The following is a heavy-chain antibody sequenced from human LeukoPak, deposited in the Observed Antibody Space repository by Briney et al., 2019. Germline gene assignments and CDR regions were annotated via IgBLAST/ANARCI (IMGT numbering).Heavy chain of an antibody. CDR2: ISFDGSSK. V-gene: IGHV3-30*04. J-gene: IGHJ5*02. D-gene: IGHD1-26*01. Sequence: GGSLRLSCPAFGFSFSNYDMEWVRQAPGKGLEWVTLISFDGSSKYYADSVKGRFTISRDNSKNTVSLQMNSLRDDDTAVYYCTRGVGGSWGQGTLVTVSS. CDR1: GFSFSNYD. CDR3: TRGVGGS.